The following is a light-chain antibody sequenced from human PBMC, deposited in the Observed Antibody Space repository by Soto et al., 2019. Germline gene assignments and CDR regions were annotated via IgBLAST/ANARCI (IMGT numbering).Light chain of an antibody. V-gene: IGKV3-15*01. Sequence: EIVMTQSPATLSVSPGERATLSCRASQSVNTNLAWYQQKPGQVPRLLIYGASTRATGIPARFSGSGSGTDFTLTIGSLQSEDFAVYYCQQYNNWPRTFGQGTKVEIK. J-gene: IGKJ1*01. CDR2: GAS. CDR3: QQYNNWPRT. CDR1: QSVNTN.